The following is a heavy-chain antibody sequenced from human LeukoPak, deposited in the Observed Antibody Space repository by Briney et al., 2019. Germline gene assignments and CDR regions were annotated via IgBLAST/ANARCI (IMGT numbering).Heavy chain of an antibody. J-gene: IGHJ6*03. V-gene: IGHV1-69*13. CDR3: AREWRFQGSGSYYTPYYYMDV. CDR2: IIPIFGTA. CDR1: GGTFSSYA. Sequence: SVRVSCKASGGTFSSYAISWVRQAPGQGLEWMAGIIPIFGTANYAQKFQGRVTITADESTSTAYMELSSLRSEDTAAYYCAREWRFQGSGSYYTPYYYMDVWGKGTTVTVSS. D-gene: IGHD3-10*01.